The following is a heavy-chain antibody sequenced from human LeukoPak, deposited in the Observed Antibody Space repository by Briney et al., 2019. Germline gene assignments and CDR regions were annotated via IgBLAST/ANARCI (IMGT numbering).Heavy chain of an antibody. Sequence: ASVKVSCKASGYTFTSYDINWVRQATGQGLEWMGWMNPNSGNTGYAQKFQGRVTITRNTSISTAYMELSSLRSEDTAVYYCARLRGHSYGLREYYFDYWGQGTLVTVSS. J-gene: IGHJ4*02. CDR3: ARLRGHSYGLREYYFDY. V-gene: IGHV1-8*03. CDR1: GYTFTSYD. CDR2: MNPNSGNT. D-gene: IGHD5-18*01.